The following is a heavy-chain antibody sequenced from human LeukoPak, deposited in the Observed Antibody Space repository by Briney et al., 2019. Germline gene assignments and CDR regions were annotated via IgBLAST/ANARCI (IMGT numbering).Heavy chain of an antibody. J-gene: IGHJ4*02. CDR1: GFTVSSNY. D-gene: IGHD2-15*01. Sequence: GGSLRLSSAASGFTVSSNYMSWVRQAPGKGLEWVSDIYSGGSTYYADSVKGRFTISRDNSNNTLSLQMNSLRAEDTAVYYCARARAERGGRYFDYWGQGTLVTVSS. CDR2: IYSGGST. V-gene: IGHV3-66*02. CDR3: ARARAERGGRYFDY.